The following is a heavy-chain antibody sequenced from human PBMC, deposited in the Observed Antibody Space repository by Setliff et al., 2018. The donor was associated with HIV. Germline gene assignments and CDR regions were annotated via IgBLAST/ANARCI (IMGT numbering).Heavy chain of an antibody. CDR2: IYYSGST. J-gene: IGHJ5*02. V-gene: IGHV4-39*01. CDR1: GGSISSSSNY. Sequence: SETLSLTCTVSGGSISSSSNYWGWIRQPPGKGLEWIGIIYYSGSTYYNPSLKSRVTISVDMSKNQFSLRLTSVTAADTAMYYCARHDFWSGYHNWFDPWGQGTLVTVSS. CDR3: ARHDFWSGYHNWFDP. D-gene: IGHD3-3*01.